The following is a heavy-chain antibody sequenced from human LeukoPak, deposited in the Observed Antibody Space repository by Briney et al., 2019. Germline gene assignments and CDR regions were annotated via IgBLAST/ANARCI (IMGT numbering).Heavy chain of an antibody. Sequence: GASVKVSCKASGYTFTSYDINWVRQATGQGLEWMGWMNPNSGNTGYAQKFQGRVTMTRNTSISTAYMELSSLRSEDTAVYYCAKDLRQGDGYWDIGSWGQGTLVTVSS. D-gene: IGHD5-24*01. CDR3: AKDLRQGDGYWDIGS. J-gene: IGHJ4*02. V-gene: IGHV1-8*01. CDR1: GYTFTSYD. CDR2: MNPNSGNT.